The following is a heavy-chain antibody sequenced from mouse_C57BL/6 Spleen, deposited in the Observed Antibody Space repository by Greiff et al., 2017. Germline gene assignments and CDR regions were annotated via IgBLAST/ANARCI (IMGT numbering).Heavy chain of an antibody. Sequence: VQLQQSGPELVKPGASVKISCKASGYSFTGYYMNWVKQSPEKSLEWIGEINPSTGGTTYNQKFKAKATLTVDKSSSTAYMQLKSLTSEDSAVYYCARFLRYEFAYWGQGTLVTVSA. CDR3: ARFLRYEFAY. CDR1: GYSFTGYY. CDR2: INPSTGGT. D-gene: IGHD1-1*01. V-gene: IGHV1-42*01. J-gene: IGHJ3*01.